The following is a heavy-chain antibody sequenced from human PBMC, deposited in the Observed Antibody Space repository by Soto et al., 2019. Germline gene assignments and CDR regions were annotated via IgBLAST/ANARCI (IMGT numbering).Heavy chain of an antibody. V-gene: IGHV1-3*01. Sequence: VASAKVSCKASGYTFTSYAMPWVRQAPGQRLEWMGWINAGNGNTQYSQKFQGRVTITRDTSASTAYMELSSLRSEDTAVYYCARVSRAVARPHRSWFDPWGEGTLVT. CDR2: INAGNGNT. D-gene: IGHD6-19*01. J-gene: IGHJ5*02. CDR1: GYTFTSYA. CDR3: ARVSRAVARPHRSWFDP.